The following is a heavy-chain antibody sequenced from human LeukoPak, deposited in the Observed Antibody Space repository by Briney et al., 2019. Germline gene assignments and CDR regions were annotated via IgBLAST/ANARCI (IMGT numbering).Heavy chain of an antibody. CDR3: AKDVARYYYGMDV. CDR2: LYTGGDT. J-gene: IGHJ6*02. Sequence: GGSLRLSCAASGLIVTSNYMSWVRQAPGKGLEWVSVLYTGGDTDYADSVKGRFTISRDSSKNTLYLQMNSLRAEDMAVYYCAKDVARYYYGMDVWGQGTTVTVSS. D-gene: IGHD2-21*01. CDR1: GLIVTSNY. V-gene: IGHV3-66*01.